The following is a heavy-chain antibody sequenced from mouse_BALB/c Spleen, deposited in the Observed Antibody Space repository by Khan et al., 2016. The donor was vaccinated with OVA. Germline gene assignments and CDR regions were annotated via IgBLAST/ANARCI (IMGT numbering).Heavy chain of an antibody. CDR3: ARTARIKY. J-gene: IGHJ2*01. D-gene: IGHD1-2*01. Sequence: EEQLQESGPGLVKPSQSPSLTCTVTGYSITSGYGWNWIRQFPGNKLEWMGYISYSGSTNYNPSLKSRISITRDTSKNQFFLQLNSVTTEDTATYYCARTARIKYWGQGTTLTVSS. V-gene: IGHV3-2*02. CDR2: ISYSGST. CDR1: GYSITSGYG.